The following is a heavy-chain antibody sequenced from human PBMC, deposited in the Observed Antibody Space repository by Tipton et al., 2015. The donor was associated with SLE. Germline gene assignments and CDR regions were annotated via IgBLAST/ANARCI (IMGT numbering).Heavy chain of an antibody. D-gene: IGHD3-16*01. CDR3: ARDGGPWTWFDP. CDR1: GGSISSSSYS. Sequence: TLSLTCTVSGGSISSSSYSWGWIRQPPGKGLEWIGTIYFSGTSYYNPSLQSRVIISVDTSKNQFSLKLSSVTAADTAVYYCARDGGPWTWFDPWGQGTLATVSS. V-gene: IGHV4-39*07. J-gene: IGHJ5*02. CDR2: IYFSGTS.